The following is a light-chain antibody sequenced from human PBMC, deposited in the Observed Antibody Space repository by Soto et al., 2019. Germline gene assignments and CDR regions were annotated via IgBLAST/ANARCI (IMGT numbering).Light chain of an antibody. CDR3: LKYNGYSRT. CDR1: QTISGW. V-gene: IGKV1-5*01. J-gene: IGKJ1*01. CDR2: DAS. Sequence: IQVTRSPSTLSASVGDTVTITCRARQTISGWLAWYHQRTAKAPTLLLFDASTLQSAVPSRCSGSGSGTTFTLTISSLQSDDFATYYCLKYNGYSRTFGQGTKVDIK.